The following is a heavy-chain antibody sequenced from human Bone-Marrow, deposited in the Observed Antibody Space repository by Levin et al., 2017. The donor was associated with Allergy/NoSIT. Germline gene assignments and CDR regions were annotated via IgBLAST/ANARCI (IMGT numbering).Heavy chain of an antibody. D-gene: IGHD3-3*01. J-gene: IGHJ4*02. CDR1: GFRFSNYW. Sequence: GESLKISCAASGFRFSNYWMTWVRQPPGKGLEWVANIKEDGSEKYYVDSVKGRFIISRDNAKNSLYVEMNSLRAEDTAVYYCARRRVDATTFDSWGQGTLVTVSS. V-gene: IGHV3-7*01. CDR3: ARRRVDATTFDS. CDR2: IKEDGSEK.